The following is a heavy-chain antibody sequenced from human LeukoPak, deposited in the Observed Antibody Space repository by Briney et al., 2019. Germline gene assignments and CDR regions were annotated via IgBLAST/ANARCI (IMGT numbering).Heavy chain of an antibody. Sequence: GGLRLSCAASGFTFSGYWMSWVRQAPGKGLEWVANIKRDGSEKYYVDSVKGRFTISRDNAKNSLYLQMDSLRAEDTAVYYCARSRSAGYWGQGTLVTVSS. CDR3: ARSRSAGY. CDR1: GFTFSGYW. J-gene: IGHJ4*02. CDR2: IKRDGSEK. V-gene: IGHV3-7*01.